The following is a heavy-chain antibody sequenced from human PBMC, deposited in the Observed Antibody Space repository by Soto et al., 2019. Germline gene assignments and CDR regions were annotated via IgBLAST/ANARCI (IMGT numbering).Heavy chain of an antibody. CDR3: ARKPAAMPYYFDY. CDR2: IKQDGSEK. J-gene: IGHJ4*02. CDR1: GFTFSSYW. D-gene: IGHD2-2*01. Sequence: EVQLVESGGGLVQPGGSLRLSCAASGFTFSSYWMSWVRQAPGKGLEWVANIKQDGSEKYYVDSVKGRFTISRDNAKNSLYLQMNGLRAEDAAVYYCARKPAAMPYYFDYWGQGTLVTVSS. V-gene: IGHV3-7*01.